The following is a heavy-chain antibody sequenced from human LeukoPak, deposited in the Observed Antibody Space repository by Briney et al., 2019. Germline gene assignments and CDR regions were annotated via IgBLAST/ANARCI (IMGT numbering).Heavy chain of an antibody. CDR1: GFTFSSYA. D-gene: IGHD3-22*01. CDR2: ISGSGGST. Sequence: GGSLRLSCAASGFTFSSYAMSWVRQAPGKGLEWVSAISGSGGSTYYADSVKGRFTISRDNSKNKLYLQMNSLRAEDTAVYYCANGPAQNYYDSSGYSELFDYWGQGTLVTVSS. CDR3: ANGPAQNYYDSSGYSELFDY. V-gene: IGHV3-23*01. J-gene: IGHJ4*02.